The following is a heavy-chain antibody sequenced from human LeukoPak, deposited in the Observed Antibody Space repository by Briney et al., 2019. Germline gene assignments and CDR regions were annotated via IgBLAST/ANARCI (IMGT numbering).Heavy chain of an antibody. Sequence: ASVKVSCKASGYTFTSYGISWVRQAPGQGLEWMGWISAYNGNTNYAQKLQGRVTMTTDTSTSTAYMELRSLRSADTAVYYCARGHLRYFDWLWNPWGQGTLVTVSS. CDR1: GYTFTSYG. CDR2: ISAYNGNT. V-gene: IGHV1-18*04. D-gene: IGHD3-9*01. J-gene: IGHJ5*02. CDR3: ARGHLRYFDWLWNP.